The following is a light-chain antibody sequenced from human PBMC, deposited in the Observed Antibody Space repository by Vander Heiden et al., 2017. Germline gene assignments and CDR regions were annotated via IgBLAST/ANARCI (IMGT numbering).Light chain of an antibody. V-gene: IGKV4-1*01. CDR3: QQYYTTLT. J-gene: IGKJ5*01. CDR2: WAS. CDR1: QSVLYSSNNRNC. Sequence: DIAMTQSPDPPAVSLGERATITCKSSQSVLYSSNNRNCLAWYRQKPGQPPELLIYWASTRESGVPDRFSGSGSGTDFTLTISSLQAEDVAVYYCQQYYTTLTFGQGTRLEIK.